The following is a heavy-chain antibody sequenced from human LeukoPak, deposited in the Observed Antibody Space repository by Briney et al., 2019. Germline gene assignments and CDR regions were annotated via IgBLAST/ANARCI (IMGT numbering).Heavy chain of an antibody. V-gene: IGHV4-59*08. CDR2: IYYSGST. D-gene: IGHD3-10*01. CDR1: GGSISSYY. Sequence: SETLSLTCTVPGGSISSYYWSWIRQPPGKGLEWIGYIYYSGSTNYNTSLKSRVTISADTSKNQFSLKLSSVTAADTAVYYCARWYGSGSYRWFDPWGQGTLVTVSS. J-gene: IGHJ5*02. CDR3: ARWYGSGSYRWFDP.